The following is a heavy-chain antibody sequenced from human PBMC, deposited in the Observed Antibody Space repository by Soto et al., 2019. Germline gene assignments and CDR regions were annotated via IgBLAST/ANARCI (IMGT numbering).Heavy chain of an antibody. CDR1: GDSVSSNSAA. J-gene: IGHJ4*02. CDR2: TYYRSKWYN. D-gene: IGHD6-13*01. V-gene: IGHV6-1*01. Sequence: SQTLSLTCAISGDSVSSNSAAWNWIRQSPSRGLEWLGRTYYRSKWYNDYAVSVKSRITINPDTSKNQFSLQLNSVTPEDTAVYYCARDPLPGIAAAGTFGFDYWGQGTLVTVSS. CDR3: ARDPLPGIAAAGTFGFDY.